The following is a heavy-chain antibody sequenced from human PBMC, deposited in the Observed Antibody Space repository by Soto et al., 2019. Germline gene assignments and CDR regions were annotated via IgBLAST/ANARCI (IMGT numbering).Heavy chain of an antibody. D-gene: IGHD6-6*01. Sequence: PGGSLRLSCAASGFTFNIYGMSWVRQAPGKGPEWVANIDEDGSEKYYVDSVKGRFTISRDNAKNSLYLQMNSLRAEDTAVYYCARDPRLAARPLFDYWGQGTLVTV. V-gene: IGHV3-7*01. J-gene: IGHJ4*02. CDR3: ARDPRLAARPLFDY. CDR1: GFTFNIYG. CDR2: IDEDGSEK.